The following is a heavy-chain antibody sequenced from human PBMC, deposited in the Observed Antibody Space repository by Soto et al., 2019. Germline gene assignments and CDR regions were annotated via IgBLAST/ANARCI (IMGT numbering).Heavy chain of an antibody. J-gene: IGHJ4*02. CDR3: ARRSRGYYGSGSFYYFDY. Sequence: PGESLKISCKGSGYSFTSYWIGWVRQMPGKGLEWMGIIYPGDSDTRYSPSFQGQVTISADKSISTAYLQWSSLKASDTAMYYCARRSRGYYGSGSFYYFDYWGQGTLVTVSS. D-gene: IGHD3-10*01. CDR1: GYSFTSYW. V-gene: IGHV5-51*01. CDR2: IYPGDSDT.